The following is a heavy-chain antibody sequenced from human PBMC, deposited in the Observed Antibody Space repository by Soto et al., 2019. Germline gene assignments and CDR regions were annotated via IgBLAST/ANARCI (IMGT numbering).Heavy chain of an antibody. D-gene: IGHD3-3*01. J-gene: IGHJ6*02. CDR3: ARSPKYYDFWSGYHGGYYYGMDV. V-gene: IGHV4-59*01. CDR1: GGSIRSYY. Sequence: SETLTLTCTVSGGSIRSYYWSWIRQPPGKRLEWLGYIYYSGSTNYNPSLKSRVTISVDTSKNQFSLKLSSVTAADTAVYYCARSPKYYDFWSGYHGGYYYGMDVWGQGTTVTVSS. CDR2: IYYSGST.